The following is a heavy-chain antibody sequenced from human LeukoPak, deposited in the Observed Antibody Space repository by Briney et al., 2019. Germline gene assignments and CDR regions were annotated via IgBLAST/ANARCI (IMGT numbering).Heavy chain of an antibody. J-gene: IGHJ3*02. Sequence: SETLSLTCTVSGGSISSYYWRWIRQHPGKGLEWIGYIYYSGSTYYNPSLKSRVTISVDTSKNQFSLKLSSVTAADTAVYYCARAYHDAFYIWGQGTMVTVSS. CDR2: IYYSGST. V-gene: IGHV4-59*06. D-gene: IGHD1-14*01. CDR1: GGSISSYY. CDR3: ARAYHDAFYI.